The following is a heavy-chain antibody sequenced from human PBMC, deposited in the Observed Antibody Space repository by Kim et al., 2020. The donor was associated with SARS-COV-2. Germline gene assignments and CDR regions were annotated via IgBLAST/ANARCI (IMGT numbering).Heavy chain of an antibody. CDR1: GFTFSSYG. CDR2: IWYDGSNK. D-gene: IGHD3-10*01. J-gene: IGHJ6*03. CDR3: ARDGWRTERITMVRGVIRRYYMDV. Sequence: GGSLRLSCAASGFTFSSYGMHWVRQAPGKGLEWVAVIWYDGSNKYYADSVKGRFTISRDNSKNTLYLQMNGLRAEDTAVYYCARDGWRTERITMVRGVIRRYYMDVWGKGTTVTVSS. V-gene: IGHV3-33*01.